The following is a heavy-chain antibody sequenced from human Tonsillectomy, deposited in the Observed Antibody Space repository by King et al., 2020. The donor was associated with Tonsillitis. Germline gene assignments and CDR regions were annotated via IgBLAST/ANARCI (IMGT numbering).Heavy chain of an antibody. CDR2: IIPIFRRT. V-gene: IGHV1-69*01. CDR1: GGTFSDYA. Sequence: QLVQSGAEVKKPGSSVKVSCKASGGTFSDYAISGVRQAPGQGLEWMGGIIPIFRRTTYAQKFQGRVTITADEATRTAYMELSRLTSEDTAGYYCARDRRDCTNGVCSYSYYYYMDVWGTGTTVTVSS. CDR3: ARDRRDCTNGVCSYSYYYYMDV. D-gene: IGHD2-8*01. J-gene: IGHJ6*03.